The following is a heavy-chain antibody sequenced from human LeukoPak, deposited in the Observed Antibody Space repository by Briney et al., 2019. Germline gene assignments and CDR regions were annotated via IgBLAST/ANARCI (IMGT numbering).Heavy chain of an antibody. CDR2: IYYSGST. CDR1: GGSISSSDCY. Sequence: SETLSLTCTVSGGSISSSDCYWGWIRQPPGKGLEWIGSIYYSGSTYYNPSLKSRVTISVDTSKNQFSLKLSSVTAADTAVYYCARSRRGQQLVGAFDIWGQGTMVTVSS. J-gene: IGHJ3*02. CDR3: ARSRRGQQLVGAFDI. V-gene: IGHV4-39*07. D-gene: IGHD6-13*01.